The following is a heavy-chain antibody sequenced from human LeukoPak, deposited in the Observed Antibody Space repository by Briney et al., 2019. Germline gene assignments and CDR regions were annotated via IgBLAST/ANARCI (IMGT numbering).Heavy chain of an antibody. CDR3: AYGGYSYGEFDY. J-gene: IGHJ4*02. D-gene: IGHD5-18*01. V-gene: IGHV1-2*02. CDR1: GYTFTGYY. Sequence: ASVKVSCKASGYTFTGYYMHWVRQAPGQGLEWMGWINPNSGGTNYAQKFQGRVTMTRDTSISTAYMELSSLRSEDTAVYYCAYGGYSYGEFDYWGQGTLVTVSS. CDR2: INPNSGGT.